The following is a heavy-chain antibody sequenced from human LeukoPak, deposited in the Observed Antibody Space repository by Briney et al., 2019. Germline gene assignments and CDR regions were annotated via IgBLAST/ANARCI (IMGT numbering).Heavy chain of an antibody. V-gene: IGHV4-59*08. J-gene: IGHJ5*02. Sequence: SETLSLTCTVSGGSISSYYWSWIRQPPGKGLEWIGYIYYSGSTNYNPSLKSRVTISVDTSKNQFSLKLSSVTAADTAVYYCARVRKGAIFGVVTDNWFDPWGQGTLVTVSS. CDR2: IYYSGST. CDR3: ARVRKGAIFGVVTDNWFDP. D-gene: IGHD3-3*01. CDR1: GGSISSYY.